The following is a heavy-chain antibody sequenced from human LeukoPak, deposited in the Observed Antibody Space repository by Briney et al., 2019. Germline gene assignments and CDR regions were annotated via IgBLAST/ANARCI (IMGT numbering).Heavy chain of an antibody. CDR3: ARGVYGDRAGLG. CDR1: GDSISSGNW. V-gene: IGHV4-4*02. CDR2: IYRSGTT. D-gene: IGHD4-17*01. Sequence: PSGTLSLTCAVSGDSISSGNWWSWVRQPPGKGLEWIGEIYRSGTTNYNPSLKSRVTISVDKSKNQFSLKLNSVTAADTAVYYCARGVYGDRAGLGWGQGTLVTVSS. J-gene: IGHJ4*02.